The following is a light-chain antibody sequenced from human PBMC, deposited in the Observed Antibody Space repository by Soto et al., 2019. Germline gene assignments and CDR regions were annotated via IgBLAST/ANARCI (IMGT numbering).Light chain of an antibody. CDR2: GAS. J-gene: IGKJ1*01. CDR1: QSVRSDY. V-gene: IGKV3-20*01. CDR3: QQYGSSPT. Sequence: EIVLTQSPYTLSLSPGQRATLSCRASQSVRSDYFAWYQQKPGQAPRLLIYGASSRATGIPDRFSGSGSGTDFTLTISRLEPEDFAVYYCQQYGSSPTFGQGTKVDIK.